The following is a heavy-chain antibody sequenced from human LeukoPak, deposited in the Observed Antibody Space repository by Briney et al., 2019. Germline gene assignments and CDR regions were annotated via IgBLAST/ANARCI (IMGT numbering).Heavy chain of an antibody. D-gene: IGHD2-15*01. V-gene: IGHV3-30*18. J-gene: IGHJ4*02. Sequence: GGPLRLSCAASGFTFSSYGMHWVRQAPGKGLEWVAVISYDGSNKYYADSVKGRFTISRDNSKNTLYLQMNSLRAEDTAVYYCAKAYCSGGSCYWVYFDYWGQGTLVTVSS. CDR2: ISYDGSNK. CDR1: GFTFSSYG. CDR3: AKAYCSGGSCYWVYFDY.